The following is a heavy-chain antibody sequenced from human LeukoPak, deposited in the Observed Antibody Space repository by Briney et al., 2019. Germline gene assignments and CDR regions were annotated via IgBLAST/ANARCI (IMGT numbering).Heavy chain of an antibody. CDR2: ISRSGDST. CDR3: ARDGYSYGYNWFDP. J-gene: IGHJ5*02. D-gene: IGHD5-18*01. Sequence: GGSLRLSCAASGFSFSNYGMNWVRQAPGKGLEWVSAISRSGDSTYYAASVKGHFTISRDNSENTLFLQMNSLRAEDTAVYYCARDGYSYGYNWFDPWGQGTLVTVSS. CDR1: GFSFSNYG. V-gene: IGHV3-23*01.